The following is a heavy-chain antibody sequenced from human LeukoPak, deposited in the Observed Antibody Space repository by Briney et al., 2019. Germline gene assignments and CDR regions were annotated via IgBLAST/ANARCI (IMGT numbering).Heavy chain of an antibody. CDR3: DTMVRGVIR. CDR2: IYCSGST. V-gene: IGHV4-39*01. CDR1: GGSISSSSYY. J-gene: IGHJ4*02. Sequence: SETLSLTCTVSGGSISSSSYYWGWIRQPPGKGLEWIGSIYCSGSTYYNPSLKSRVTISVDTSKNQFSLKLSSVTAADTAVYYCDTMVRGVIRWGQGTLVTVSS. D-gene: IGHD3-10*01.